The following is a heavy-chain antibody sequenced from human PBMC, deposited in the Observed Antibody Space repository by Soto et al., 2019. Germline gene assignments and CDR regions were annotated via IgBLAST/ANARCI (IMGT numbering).Heavy chain of an antibody. J-gene: IGHJ4*02. V-gene: IGHV4-39*01. CDR1: GGSFSSSIYY. Sequence: PSETLSLTCTVSGGSFSSSIYYWGWVRQPPGKGLEWIGSISYSGSTYYKSSLNSRVTISVDTSKNQFSLNLNSVTAADTAVYYCVRHDKGMGAAGTYRYFDEWSQGTLVTVSS. D-gene: IGHD6-13*01. CDR3: VRHDKGMGAAGTYRYFDE. CDR2: ISYSGST.